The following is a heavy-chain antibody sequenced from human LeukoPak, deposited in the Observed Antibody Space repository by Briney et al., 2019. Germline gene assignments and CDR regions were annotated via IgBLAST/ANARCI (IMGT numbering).Heavy chain of an antibody. V-gene: IGHV3-21*01. CDR2: VYTVISYI. J-gene: IGHJ4*02. CDR1: GFVFSSYS. D-gene: IGHD3-22*01. CDR3: VRLRRNSDSSGYLYYYDN. Sequence: GGSLRLSCAASGFVFSSYSFNWVRQAPGKGLEWVASVYTVISYIYYADSVRGRFTISRDNAKNSVLPQMNSLRAEDMAMYYCVRLRRNSDSSGYLYYYDNWGQGTLVTVSS.